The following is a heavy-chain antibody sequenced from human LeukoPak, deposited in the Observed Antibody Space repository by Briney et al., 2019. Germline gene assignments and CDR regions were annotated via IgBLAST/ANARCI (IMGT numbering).Heavy chain of an antibody. CDR3: AKGYSSGWTPFDY. CDR1: GLILRGHA. D-gene: IGHD6-19*01. Sequence: GGSLRLSCEASGLILRGHAMSWVRQAPGKGLEWVSGIGDSGEIERYADSVKGRFTISRDNFRNTVYLEMRSLRPEDTAVYYCAKGYSSGWTPFDYWGQGTQVTVSS. V-gene: IGHV3-23*01. CDR2: IGDSGEIE. J-gene: IGHJ4*02.